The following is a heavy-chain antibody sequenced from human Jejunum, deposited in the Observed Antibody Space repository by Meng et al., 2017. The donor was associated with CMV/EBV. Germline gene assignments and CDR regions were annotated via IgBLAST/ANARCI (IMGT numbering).Heavy chain of an antibody. CDR3: VKGKQWLLSH. Sequence: CAACGFTFYDYTMHWVRQAPGKGLKWVSLINWHDHGTRYADSVKGRFIISRDNSRDSLYLQMSSLKTEDTAFYYCVKGKQWLLSHWGQGTLVTVSS. J-gene: IGHJ4*02. V-gene: IGHV3-43*01. D-gene: IGHD6-19*01. CDR1: GFTFYDYT. CDR2: INWHDHGT.